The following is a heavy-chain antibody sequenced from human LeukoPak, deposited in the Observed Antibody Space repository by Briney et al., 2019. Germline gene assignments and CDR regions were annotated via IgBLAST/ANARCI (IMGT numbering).Heavy chain of an antibody. CDR1: GGSFSGYY. V-gene: IGHV4-34*01. D-gene: IGHD3-22*01. Sequence: SETLSLTCAVYGGSFSGYYWSWIRQPPGKGLEWIGEINHSGSTNYNPSLKSRVTISVDTSKNQFSLKLSSVTAADTAVYYCARTHYYDSSGYYYLHAFDIWGQGTMVTVSS. CDR2: INHSGST. J-gene: IGHJ3*02. CDR3: ARTHYYDSSGYYYLHAFDI.